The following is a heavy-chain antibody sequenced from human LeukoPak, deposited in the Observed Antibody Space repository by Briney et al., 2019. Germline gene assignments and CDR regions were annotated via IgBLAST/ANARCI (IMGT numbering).Heavy chain of an antibody. CDR2: TNPHSGQT. J-gene: IGHJ4*02. V-gene: IGHV1-8*01. Sequence: ASVKVSCKASGYTFTTYDINWVRQVPGQGLEWMGWTNPHSGQTGYVLKFQGRVTMTRDTSISTAYMELSSLTSEDTAVYYCAKGVRVTMIVVVITPEYYFDYWGQGTLVTVSS. CDR1: GYTFTTYD. CDR3: AKGVRVTMIVVVITPEYYFDY. D-gene: IGHD3-22*01.